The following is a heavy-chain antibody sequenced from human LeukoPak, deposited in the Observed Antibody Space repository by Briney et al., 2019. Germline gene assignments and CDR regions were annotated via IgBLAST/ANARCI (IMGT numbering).Heavy chain of an antibody. V-gene: IGHV4-39*01. D-gene: IGHD3-22*01. CDR1: GGSISSSSYY. Sequence: PSETLSLTCTVSGGSISSSSYYWGWIRQPPGEGLEWIGSIYYSGSTYYNPSLKSRVTISVDTSKNQFSLKLSSVTAADTAVYYCARQHPRYYYDSSGYYSGWGQGTLVTVSS. CDR2: IYYSGST. J-gene: IGHJ4*02. CDR3: ARQHPRYYYDSSGYYSG.